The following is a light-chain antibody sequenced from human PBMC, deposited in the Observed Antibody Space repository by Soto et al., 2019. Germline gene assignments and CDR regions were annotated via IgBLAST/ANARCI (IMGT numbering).Light chain of an antibody. CDR2: AAS. V-gene: IGKV1-39*01. Sequence: DIQMTQSPSSLSASVGDRVTITCRASQSISTYLNWYQQKPGKAPKVLIYAASSLESGVPSRFSGSGSGTDFTLTISSLQPEDFGTYFCQQSYSNSYTFGQGTTLEIK. J-gene: IGKJ2*01. CDR3: QQSYSNSYT. CDR1: QSISTY.